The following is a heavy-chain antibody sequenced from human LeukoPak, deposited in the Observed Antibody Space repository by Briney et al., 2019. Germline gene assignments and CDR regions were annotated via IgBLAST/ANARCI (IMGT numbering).Heavy chain of an antibody. Sequence: PSETLSLTCTVSGGSISSSSYYWGWIRQPPGKGLEWIGSIYYSGSTYHNPSLKSRVTISVDTSKDQFSLKLSSVTAADTAIYYCAIVSGDYILYWYFDLWGRGTLVTVSS. V-gene: IGHV4-39*02. D-gene: IGHD4-17*01. CDR2: IYYSGST. J-gene: IGHJ2*01. CDR3: AIVSGDYILYWYFDL. CDR1: GGSISSSSYY.